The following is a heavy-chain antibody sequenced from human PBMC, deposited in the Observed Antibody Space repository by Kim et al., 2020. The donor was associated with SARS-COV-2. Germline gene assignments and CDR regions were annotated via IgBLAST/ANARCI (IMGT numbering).Heavy chain of an antibody. V-gene: IGHV4-31*03. J-gene: IGHJ4*02. D-gene: IGHD3-10*01. CDR3: ATTLGDTPGY. CDR2: IFFSGST. Sequence: SETLSLTCTVSGGSVSSRGSYWTWIRQHPGKGLEWIGYIFFSGSTYYNPSLKSRVTISVDTSKNQFSLKLTSVTAADTAVYYCATTLGDTPGYWGQGTLVTVSS. CDR1: GGSVSSRGSY.